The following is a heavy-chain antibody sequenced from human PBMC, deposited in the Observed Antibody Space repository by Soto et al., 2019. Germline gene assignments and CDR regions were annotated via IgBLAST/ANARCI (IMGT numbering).Heavy chain of an antibody. CDR1: GYTFTSYA. J-gene: IGHJ4*02. Sequence: ASVKVSCKASGYTFTSYAMHWVRQAPGQRLEWMGWINAGNGNTKYSQKFQGRVTITRDTSASTAYMELSSLRSEDTAVYYCERVAVTIFGVVNTPFDYWGQGTLVTVSS. V-gene: IGHV1-3*01. D-gene: IGHD3-3*01. CDR2: INAGNGNT. CDR3: ERVAVTIFGVVNTPFDY.